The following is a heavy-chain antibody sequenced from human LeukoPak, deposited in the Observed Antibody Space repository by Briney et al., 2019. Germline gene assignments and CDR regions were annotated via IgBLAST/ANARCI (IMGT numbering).Heavy chain of an antibody. CDR3: ARGPSLY. J-gene: IGHJ4*02. V-gene: IGHV3-66*01. CDR2: IYSGGST. Sequence: GGSLRLSCAASGFTVSSNYMSWVRQAPGKGVEWVSVIYSGGSTYYADSVKGRFTISTDNSKTTLYLQMNSLRAEDTAVYYCARGPSLYWGQGTLVTVSS. CDR1: GFTVSSNY.